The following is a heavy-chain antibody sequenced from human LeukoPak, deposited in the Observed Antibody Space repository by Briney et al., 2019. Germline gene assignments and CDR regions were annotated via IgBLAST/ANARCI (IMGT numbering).Heavy chain of an antibody. CDR2: IWYDGSNK. D-gene: IGHD6-13*01. CDR1: GFTFSSYG. V-gene: IGHV3-33*06. Sequence: GGSLRLSCAASGFTFSSYGMHWVRQAPGKGLERVAVIWYDGSNKCYADSVKGRFTISRDNSKNTLYLQMNSLRAEDTAVYYCAKARSSSSWYFDYWGQGTLVTVSS. CDR3: AKARSSSSWYFDY. J-gene: IGHJ4*02.